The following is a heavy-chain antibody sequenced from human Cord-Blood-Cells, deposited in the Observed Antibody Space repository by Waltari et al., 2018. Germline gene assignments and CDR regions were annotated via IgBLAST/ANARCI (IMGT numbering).Heavy chain of an antibody. CDR1: GFTFSSFS. CDR2: ISSSSSYI. D-gene: IGHD6-13*01. Sequence: EVQLVESGGGLVKPGGSLRLSCAASGFTFSSFSMNWVRQAPGKGLEWVSSISSSSSYIYYADSVKGRFTISRDNAKNSLYLQMNSLRAEDTAVYYCARVQAAAGDYWGQGTLVTVSS. V-gene: IGHV3-21*01. CDR3: ARVQAAAGDY. J-gene: IGHJ4*02.